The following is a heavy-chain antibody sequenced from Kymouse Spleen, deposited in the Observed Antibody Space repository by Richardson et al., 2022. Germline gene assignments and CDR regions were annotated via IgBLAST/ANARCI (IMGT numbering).Heavy chain of an antibody. Sequence: QVQLVESGGGVVQPGRSLRLSCAASGFTFSSYGMHWVRQAPGKGLEWVAVISYDGSNKYYADSVKGRFTISRDNSKNTLYLQMNSLRAEDTAVYYCAKDWNYGYYYGMDVWGQGTTVTVSS. CDR3: AKDWNYGYYYGMDV. CDR1: GFTFSSYG. CDR2: ISYDGSNK. V-gene: IGHV3-30*18. J-gene: IGHJ6*02. D-gene: IGHD1-7*01.